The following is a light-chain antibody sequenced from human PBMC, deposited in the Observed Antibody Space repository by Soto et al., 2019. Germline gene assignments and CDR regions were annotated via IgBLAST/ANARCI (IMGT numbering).Light chain of an antibody. Sequence: EIVLTQSPGTLSLSPGERATLSCRASQSVSSSYLAWYQQKPGQAPRLLIYGASSRATGIPDRFSGSGSGTDVTITISRLEPEDFAGYYCQQYGSSPRTFGQGTKVEIK. CDR1: QSVSSSY. V-gene: IGKV3-20*01. CDR2: GAS. J-gene: IGKJ1*01. CDR3: QQYGSSPRT.